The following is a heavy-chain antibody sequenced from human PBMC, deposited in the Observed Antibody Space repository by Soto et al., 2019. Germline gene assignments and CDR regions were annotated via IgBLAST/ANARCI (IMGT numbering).Heavy chain of an antibody. Sequence: SLRLSCTASGFTFGDYAMSWFRQAPGKGLEWVGFIRSKAYGGTTEYAASVKGRFTISRDDSKSIAYLQMNSLKTEDTAVYYCTRDRFGSRFDPWGQGTLVTVSS. V-gene: IGHV3-49*03. J-gene: IGHJ5*02. D-gene: IGHD2-15*01. CDR2: IRSKAYGGTT. CDR1: GFTFGDYA. CDR3: TRDRFGSRFDP.